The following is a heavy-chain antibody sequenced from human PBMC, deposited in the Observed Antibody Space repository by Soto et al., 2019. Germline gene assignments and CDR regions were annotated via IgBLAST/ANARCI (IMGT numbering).Heavy chain of an antibody. Sequence: EVQLVESGGGLVQPGGSLRLSCVGSGFTFSTYWMHWVRQAPGMGLEWVSRIDPDGSSTTYSDSVKGRFTISRDNARNTLYLQMNSLRGEDTAVYYCETAGSYRFDHWGQQGTLVTVSS. J-gene: IGHJ4*02. CDR3: ETAGSYRFDH. V-gene: IGHV3-74*01. D-gene: IGHD3-16*02. CDR1: GFTFSTYW. CDR2: IDPDGSST.